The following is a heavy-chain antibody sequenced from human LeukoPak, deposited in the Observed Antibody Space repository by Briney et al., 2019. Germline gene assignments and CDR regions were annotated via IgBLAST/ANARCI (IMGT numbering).Heavy chain of an antibody. CDR1: GFTFSSHW. D-gene: IGHD6-6*01. CDR2: INSDESTT. J-gene: IGHJ3*02. Sequence: PGGSLRLSCAASGFTFSSHWMHWVRQAPGKGLVWVSRINSDESTTNYADSVKGRFTISRDNAKNTLYLQMNSLRAEDTAVYYCARGRYSSSSGDHDAFDIWGQGTMVSVSS. V-gene: IGHV3-74*01. CDR3: ARGRYSSSSGDHDAFDI.